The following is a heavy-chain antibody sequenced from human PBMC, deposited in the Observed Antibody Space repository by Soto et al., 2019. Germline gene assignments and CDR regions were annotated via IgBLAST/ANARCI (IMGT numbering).Heavy chain of an antibody. V-gene: IGHV4-4*02. CDR1: GGSISSSNW. D-gene: IGHD3-22*01. J-gene: IGHJ4*02. CDR2: IYHSGST. Sequence: PSETLSLTCAVSGGSISSSNWWSWVRQPPGKGLEWIGEIYHSGSTNYNPSLKSRVTISVDKSKNQFSLKLSSVTAADTAVYYCARLLYYYDSSGYYPPDYWGQGTLVTVSS. CDR3: ARLLYYYDSSGYYPPDY.